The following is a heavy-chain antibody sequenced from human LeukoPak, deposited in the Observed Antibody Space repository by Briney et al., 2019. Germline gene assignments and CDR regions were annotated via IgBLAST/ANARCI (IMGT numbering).Heavy chain of an antibody. V-gene: IGHV4-59*01. CDR3: AREGEYGGYAADY. D-gene: IGHD5-12*01. J-gene: IGHJ4*02. Sequence: SETLSLTYTVSGGSISSYYWSWIRQPPGKGLEWIGYIYYSGSTNYNPSLKSRVTISVDTSKNQFSLKLSSVTAADTAVYYCAREGEYGGYAADYWGQGTLVTVSS. CDR1: GGSISSYY. CDR2: IYYSGST.